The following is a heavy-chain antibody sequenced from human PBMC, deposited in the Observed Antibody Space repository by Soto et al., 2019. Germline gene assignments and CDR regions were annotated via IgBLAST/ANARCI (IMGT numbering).Heavy chain of an antibody. CDR2: ISGSGGST. D-gene: IGHD3-9*01. CDR1: GFTFSSYA. J-gene: IGHJ4*02. V-gene: IGHV3-23*01. Sequence: GGSLRLSCAASGFTFSSYAMSWVRQAPGKGLEWVSAISGSGGSTYYADSVKGRFTISRDNSKNTLYLQMNSLRAEDTAIYYCAKRSNYDILTGYYLVDYWGQGTLVTVSS. CDR3: AKRSNYDILTGYYLVDY.